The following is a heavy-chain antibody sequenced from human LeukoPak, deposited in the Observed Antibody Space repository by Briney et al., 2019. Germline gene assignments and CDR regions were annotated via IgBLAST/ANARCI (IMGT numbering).Heavy chain of an antibody. CDR2: INHSGST. CDR3: ARGLITFRTGYYYDSSGYYGYSDY. CDR1: GGSFSGYY. V-gene: IGHV4-34*01. D-gene: IGHD3-22*01. Sequence: SETLSLTCAVYGGSFSGYYWSWIRQPPGKGLEWIGEINHSGSTNYNPSLKSRVTISVDTSKNQFSLKLSSVTAADTAVYYCARGLITFRTGYYYDSSGYYGYSDYWGQGTLVTVSS. J-gene: IGHJ4*02.